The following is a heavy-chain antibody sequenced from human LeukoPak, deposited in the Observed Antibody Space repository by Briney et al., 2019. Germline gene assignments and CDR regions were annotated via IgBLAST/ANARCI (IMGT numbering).Heavy chain of an antibody. CDR1: GFSFSSYG. V-gene: IGHV3-33*06. J-gene: IGHJ2*01. CDR2: IWFDGSEK. D-gene: IGHD4-23*01. Sequence: GRSLRLSCAASGFSFSSYGMHWVRQAPGRGLEWVAAIWFDGSEKYYGDSVQGRFTISRNNANNTVDLEMRSLRADDTAVYYCAKVGEFETFGGNSDWYFDLWGRGTLVTVSS. CDR3: AKVGEFETFGGNSDWYFDL.